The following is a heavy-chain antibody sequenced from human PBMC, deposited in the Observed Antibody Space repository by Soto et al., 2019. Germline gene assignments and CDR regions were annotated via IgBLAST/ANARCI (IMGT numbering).Heavy chain of an antibody. Sequence: SVKVSCEASGYRYTSYVINWVRQATEQGLEWMGWMNPNSGNTGYAQKFQGRVTMTRNTSISTAYMELSSLRSEDTAVYYCARGHRWVLAAIIGAFDIWGQGTMVTV. D-gene: IGHD2-15*01. CDR3: ARGHRWVLAAIIGAFDI. CDR2: MNPNSGNT. CDR1: GYRYTSYV. J-gene: IGHJ3*02. V-gene: IGHV1-8*01.